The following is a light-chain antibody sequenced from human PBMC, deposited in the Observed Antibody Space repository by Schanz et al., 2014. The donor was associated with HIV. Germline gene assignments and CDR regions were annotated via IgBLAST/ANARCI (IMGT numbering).Light chain of an antibody. CDR1: QSVSSAF. J-gene: IGKJ5*01. CDR2: GAS. Sequence: EIVLTQSPATLSLSPGERATLSCRASQSVSSAFIAWFQLKPGQPPRLLIFGASTRATGIPNRFTGSGSGTDFTLTISSLEPEDFAVYYGQQYGMTHPPITFGQGTRLEI. V-gene: IGKV3-20*01. CDR3: QQYGMTHPPIT.